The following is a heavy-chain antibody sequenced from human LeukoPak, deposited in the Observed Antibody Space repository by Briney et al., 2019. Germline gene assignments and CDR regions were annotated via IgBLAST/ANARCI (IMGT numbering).Heavy chain of an antibody. D-gene: IGHD1-26*01. V-gene: IGHV4-39*07. CDR1: GGSISSSSYY. CDR3: ARSYSGSYYWFDP. Sequence: SETLSLTCTVSGGSISSSSYYWGWIRQPPGKGLEWIGSIYYSGSTYYNPSLKSRVTISVDTPKNQFSLKLSSVTAADTAVYYCARSYSGSYYWFDPWGQGTLVTVSS. CDR2: IYYSGST. J-gene: IGHJ5*02.